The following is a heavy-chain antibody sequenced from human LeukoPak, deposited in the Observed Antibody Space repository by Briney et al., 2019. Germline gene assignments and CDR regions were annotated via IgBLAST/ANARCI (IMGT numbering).Heavy chain of an antibody. J-gene: IGHJ4*02. D-gene: IGHD6-19*01. CDR2: INHSGST. CDR3: ARAPGYSSRLYIY. V-gene: IGHV4-34*01. CDR1: GGSFSGYY. Sequence: KTSETLSLTCAVYGGSFSGYYWSWIRQPPGKGLEWIGEINHSGSTNYNPSLKSRVTISVETSKHQFSLKLSSVTAADTAVYYCARAPGYSSRLYIYWGQGTRVTVSS.